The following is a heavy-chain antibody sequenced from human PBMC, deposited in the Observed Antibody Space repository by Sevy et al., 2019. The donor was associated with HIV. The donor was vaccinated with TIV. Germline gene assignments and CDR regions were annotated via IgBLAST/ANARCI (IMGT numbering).Heavy chain of an antibody. J-gene: IGHJ6*02. CDR3: TRVEGAADRGMDV. Sequence: GGSLRLSCRASGFTFDDYTMSWVRQAPGKGLEWVAFIRSKAYGGTTEYAASVKGRFTISRDESKSIAYLQMNSLKTEDTAVYYCTRVEGAADRGMDVWGQGTTVTVSS. D-gene: IGHD1-26*01. CDR2: IRSKAYGGTT. CDR1: GFTFDDYT. V-gene: IGHV3-49*04.